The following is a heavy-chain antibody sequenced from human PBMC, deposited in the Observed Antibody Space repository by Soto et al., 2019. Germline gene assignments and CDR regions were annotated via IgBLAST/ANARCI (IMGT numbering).Heavy chain of an antibody. D-gene: IGHD2-2*01. V-gene: IGHV3-23*01. J-gene: IGHJ4*02. CDR3: AKDRSSTSCYAFDY. CDR2: IGGSSGST. CDR1: GFTFRSYA. Sequence: PGGSLRLSCAASGFTFRSYAMSWVRRAPGKGLEWVSAIGGSSGSTDYADSVKGRFTISRDNSKNTLFLQMNSLRAEDTVVYYCAKDRSSTSCYAFDYWGQGTLVTVSS.